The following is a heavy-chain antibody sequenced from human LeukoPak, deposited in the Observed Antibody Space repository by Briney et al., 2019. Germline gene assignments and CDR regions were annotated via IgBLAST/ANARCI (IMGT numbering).Heavy chain of an antibody. J-gene: IGHJ4*02. CDR2: IYYSGST. Sequence: SETLSLTCTVSGGSISSFYWSWIRQPPGKGLEWIGCIYYSGSTNYNPSLKSRVTISVDTSKNQFSLKLSSVTAADTAVYYCARRYYDSSGYENFDYWGQGTLVTVSS. CDR3: ARRYYDSSGYENFDY. CDR1: GGSISSFY. V-gene: IGHV4-59*12. D-gene: IGHD3-22*01.